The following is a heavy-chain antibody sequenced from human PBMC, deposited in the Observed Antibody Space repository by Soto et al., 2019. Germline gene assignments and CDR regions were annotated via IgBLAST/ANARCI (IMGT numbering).Heavy chain of an antibody. V-gene: IGHV2-70*01. D-gene: IGHD3-9*01. Sequence: GSGPTLVNPTQTLTLTCTFSGFSLSTRGMCVNWIRQPPGKALEWLALIDWDDGKYYNTSLKTRLTISKDTSKNQVVLTMTNMDPVDTATYYCARSYYDILTGSTFDYWGLGTLVTV. CDR2: IDWDDGK. J-gene: IGHJ4*02. CDR1: GFSLSTRGMC. CDR3: ARSYYDILTGSTFDY.